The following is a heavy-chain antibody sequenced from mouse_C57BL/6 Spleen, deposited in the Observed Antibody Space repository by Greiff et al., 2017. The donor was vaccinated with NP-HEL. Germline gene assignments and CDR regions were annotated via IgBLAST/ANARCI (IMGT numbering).Heavy chain of an antibody. V-gene: IGHV1-55*01. J-gene: IGHJ3*01. Sequence: QVQLKQSGAELVKPGASVKMSCKASGYTFTSYWITWVKQRPGQGLEWIGDIYPGSGSTNYNQKFKSKATLTVDTSSSTAYMQLSSLTSEDSAIYYCAMTGPFAYWGQGTLVTVSA. CDR3: AMTGPFAY. CDR1: GYTFTSYW. D-gene: IGHD2-13*01. CDR2: IYPGSGST.